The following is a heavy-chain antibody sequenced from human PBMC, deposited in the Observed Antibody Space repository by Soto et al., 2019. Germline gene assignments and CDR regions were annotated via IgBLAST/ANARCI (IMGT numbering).Heavy chain of an antibody. J-gene: IGHJ4*02. CDR3: ARSQPPSPIAVPGPFDY. CDR1: GGTFSSYA. V-gene: IGHV1-69*06. CDR2: IIPIFGTA. Sequence: SVTVSCKASGGTFSSYAISWVRQAPGQGLEWMGGIIPIFGTANYAQKFQGRVTITADKSTSTAYMELSSLRSEDTAVYYCARSQPPSPIAVPGPFDYWGQGTLVTVSS. D-gene: IGHD6-19*01.